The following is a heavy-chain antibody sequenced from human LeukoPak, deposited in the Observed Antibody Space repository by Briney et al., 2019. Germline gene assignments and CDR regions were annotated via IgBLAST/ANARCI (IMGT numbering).Heavy chain of an antibody. CDR2: IYYSGST. J-gene: IGHJ4*02. Sequence: SQTLSLTCTVSGGSISSGGYYWSWLRQHPGKGLEWIGYIYYSGSTYYNPSLKSRVTISVDTSKNQLSLKLSSVTAADTAVYYCAGGQLVRNFDYWGQGTLVTVSS. CDR3: AGGQLVRNFDY. V-gene: IGHV4-31*03. CDR1: GGSISSGGYY. D-gene: IGHD6-13*01.